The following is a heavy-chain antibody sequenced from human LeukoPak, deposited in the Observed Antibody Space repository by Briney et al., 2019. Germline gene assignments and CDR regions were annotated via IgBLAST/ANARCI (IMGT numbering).Heavy chain of an antibody. CDR2: INHSGST. CDR1: GGSISGYY. CDR3: ARGAVSFDY. J-gene: IGHJ4*02. V-gene: IGHV4-34*01. D-gene: IGHD4-11*01. Sequence: PSETLSLTCAVYGGSISGYYWSWVRQPPGKGLEWIGEINHSGSTNYNPSLKSRVTISVDTSKNQFSLKLSSVTAADTAVSYCARGAVSFDYWGQGTLVTVSS.